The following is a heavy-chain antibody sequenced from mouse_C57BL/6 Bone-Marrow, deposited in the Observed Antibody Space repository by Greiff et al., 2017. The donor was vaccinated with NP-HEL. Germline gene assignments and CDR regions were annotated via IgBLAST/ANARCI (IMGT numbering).Heavy chain of an antibody. CDR1: GFTFSSYA. CDR3: TRDRVVARYFDV. CDR2: ISSGGDYI. D-gene: IGHD1-1*01. V-gene: IGHV5-9-1*02. Sequence: EVQVVESGEGLVKPGGSLKLSCAASGFTFSSYAMSWVRQTPEKRLEWVAYISSGGDYIYYADTVKGRFTISRDNARNTLYLQMSSLKSEDTAMYYCTRDRVVARYFDVWGTGTTVTVSS. J-gene: IGHJ1*03.